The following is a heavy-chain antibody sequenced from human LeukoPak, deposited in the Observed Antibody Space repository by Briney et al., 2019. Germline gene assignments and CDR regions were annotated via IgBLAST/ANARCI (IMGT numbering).Heavy chain of an antibody. V-gene: IGHV3-33*03. D-gene: IGHD2-8*01. J-gene: IGHJ4*02. CDR2: IWYDGSNK. CDR3: ALPNEADDY. CDR1: GFTFSGAW. Sequence: PGGSLRLSCAASGFTFSGAWMCWVRQAPGKGLEWVAVIWYDGSNKYYADSVKGRFTISKDNSKKTVYLQMNSLRAEDTAVYYCALPNEADDYWGQGTLVTVSS.